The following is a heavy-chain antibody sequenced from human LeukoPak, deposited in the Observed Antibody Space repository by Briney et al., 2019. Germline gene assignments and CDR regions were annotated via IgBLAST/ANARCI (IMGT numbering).Heavy chain of an antibody. CDR1: GFTFSSYG. D-gene: IGHD1-20*01. Sequence: GGSLRLSCAASGFTFSSYGMHWVRQAPGKGLEWVAVISYDGSNKYYADSVKGRFTISRDNSKNTLYLQMNSLRSDDTAVYYCASLPQYNWNDGGSGLFPTYYGMDVWGQGTTVTVSS. CDR2: ISYDGSNK. J-gene: IGHJ6*02. V-gene: IGHV3-30*03. CDR3: ASLPQYNWNDGGSGLFPTYYGMDV.